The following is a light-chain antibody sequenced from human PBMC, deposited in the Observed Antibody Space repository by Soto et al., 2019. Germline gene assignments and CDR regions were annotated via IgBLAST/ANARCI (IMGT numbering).Light chain of an antibody. V-gene: IGKV1-39*01. CDR3: QQSYSAPLS. CDR2: AAS. Sequence: DIQMTQSTASLSVSFGDRVTITCRASQGIRIELGWYQQKPGKPPKRLIYAASSLQSGVPSRFSGSGYGTDFTLTINTLQTEDFATYYCQQSYSAPLSFGGGTKVDIK. J-gene: IGKJ4*01. CDR1: QGIRIE.